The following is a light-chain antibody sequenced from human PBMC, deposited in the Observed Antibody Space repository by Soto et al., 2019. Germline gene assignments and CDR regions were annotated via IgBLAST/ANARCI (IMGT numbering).Light chain of an antibody. CDR1: SSDVGGYNY. CDR3: SSYTSTSTVV. J-gene: IGLJ2*01. V-gene: IGLV2-14*03. Sequence: QSALTQPASVSGSPGQSITISCTGTSSDVGGYNYVSWYQHHPGKAPKLMIYDVSNRPSGVSNRFSGSKSDNTASLTISGLQAEDEAYYYCSSYTSTSTVVFGGGTKVTVL. CDR2: DVS.